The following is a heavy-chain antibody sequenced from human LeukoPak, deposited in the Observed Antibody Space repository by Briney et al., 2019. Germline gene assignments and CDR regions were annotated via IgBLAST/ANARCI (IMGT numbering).Heavy chain of an antibody. CDR1: GYTFTSYY. V-gene: IGHV1-46*01. CDR3: ARAIAARREDY. Sequence: GASVKVSCKASGYTFTSYYMHWVRQAPGQGLEWMGIINPSGGSTSYAQKFQGRVTMTRDMSTSTVYMELSSLRSEDTAVYYCARAIAARREDYWGQGTLVTVSS. J-gene: IGHJ4*02. D-gene: IGHD6-6*01. CDR2: INPSGGST.